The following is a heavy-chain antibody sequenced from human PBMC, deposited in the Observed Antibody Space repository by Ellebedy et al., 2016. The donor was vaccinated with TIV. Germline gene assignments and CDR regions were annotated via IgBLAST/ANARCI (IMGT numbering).Heavy chain of an antibody. J-gene: IGHJ4*02. V-gene: IGHV3-23*01. CDR3: TRDRRGFLDY. Sequence: GESLKISCAASGFTFSNNAMSWVRQAPGKGLEWVSAISSGGTSTYYADSVKGRFTISRDISKNTLYLQMNALTGEDAAVYYCTRDRRGFLDYWGQGTPVIVSS. CDR2: ISSGGTST. CDR1: GFTFSNNA.